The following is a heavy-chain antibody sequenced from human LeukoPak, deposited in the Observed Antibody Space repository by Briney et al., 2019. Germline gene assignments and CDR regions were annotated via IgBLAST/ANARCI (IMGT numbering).Heavy chain of an antibody. Sequence: GGSLRLSCAASGFTFSSYSMNWVRQAPGKGLEWVSSISSSSSYIYYADSVKGRFTISRDNAKNSLYLQMNSLRAEDTAVYYCARYYSSSSFTFDYWGQGTLVTVSS. CDR2: ISSSSSYI. CDR3: ARYYSSSSFTFDY. D-gene: IGHD6-6*01. CDR1: GFTFSSYS. V-gene: IGHV3-21*01. J-gene: IGHJ4*02.